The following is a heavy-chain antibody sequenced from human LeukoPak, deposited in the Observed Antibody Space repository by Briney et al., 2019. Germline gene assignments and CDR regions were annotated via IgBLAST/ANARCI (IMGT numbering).Heavy chain of an antibody. V-gene: IGHV4-39*07. D-gene: IGHD1-26*01. J-gene: IGHJ4*02. Sequence: SETLSLTCTVSGGSISSSSYYWGWIRQPPGKGLEWIGSIYYSGSTCYNPSLKSRVTISVDTSKNQFSLKLSSVTAADTAVYYCARDGGSYYHTFDYWGQGTLVTVSS. CDR3: ARDGGSYYHTFDY. CDR1: GGSISSSSYY. CDR2: IYYSGST.